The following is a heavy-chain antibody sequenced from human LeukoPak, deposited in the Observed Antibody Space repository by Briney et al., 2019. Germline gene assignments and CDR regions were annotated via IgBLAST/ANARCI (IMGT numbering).Heavy chain of an antibody. V-gene: IGHV5-51*01. J-gene: IGHJ4*02. D-gene: IGHD1-26*01. CDR3: TSRTGSYYPFDS. Sequence: GESLKISSKGSGYSFSNYYIDWVRPMPGKGLEWMGVMYPGGSDIRYSPSFQGQVTISADKSIDTAYLQWSSLKTSDSAMYYCTSRTGSYYPFDSWGQGTRVTGPS. CDR2: MYPGGSDI. CDR1: GYSFSNYY.